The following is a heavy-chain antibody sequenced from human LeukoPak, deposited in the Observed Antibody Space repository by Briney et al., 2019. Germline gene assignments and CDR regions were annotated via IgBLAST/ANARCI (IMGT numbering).Heavy chain of an antibody. J-gene: IGHJ4*02. Sequence: GGSLRLSCAASGFTFSDYYMSWIRQAPGKGLEWVSGISWNSGSIGYADSVKGRFTISRDNAKNSLYLQMNSLRAEDTALYYCAKDMGSSTSHPDYWGQGTLVTVSS. V-gene: IGHV3-9*01. CDR3: AKDMGSSTSHPDY. D-gene: IGHD2-2*01. CDR1: GFTFSDYY. CDR2: ISWNSGSI.